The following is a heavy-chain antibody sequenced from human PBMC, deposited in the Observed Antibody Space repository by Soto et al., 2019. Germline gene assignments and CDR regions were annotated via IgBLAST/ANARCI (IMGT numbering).Heavy chain of an antibody. J-gene: IGHJ6*03. CDR2: IPSGGST. V-gene: IGHV3-66*01. Sequence: EVPLVESGGDLVQPSGSLSLSCAASGFTVSSHYMNWVRQAPGTGLEWVSLIPSGGSTFYADSVKCRFTISRDNSENPPVVQMNSLRGEGTAMYYGSRDEGYWSGGSRNGVPMDVRGRGTTVTVSS. D-gene: IGHD2-15*01. CDR1: GFTVSSHY. CDR3: SRDEGYWSGGSRNGVPMDV.